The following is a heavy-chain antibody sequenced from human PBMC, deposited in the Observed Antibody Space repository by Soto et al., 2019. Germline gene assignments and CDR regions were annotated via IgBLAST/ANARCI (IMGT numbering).Heavy chain of an antibody. V-gene: IGHV1-46*01. CDR2: INPHGGST. J-gene: IGHJ5*02. CDR3: ARSSGGNFGIIIEGTNWFAT. CDR1: RDTFTSYY. Sequence: ASVKVSCKAPRDTFTSYYINWVRQAPGQGLEWMGVINPHGGSTAYAQKFKGRVTLTRDTSASTVYMEVSSLTSEDTAMYYCARSSGGNFGIIIEGTNWFATWGQGTLVTVSS. D-gene: IGHD1-26*01.